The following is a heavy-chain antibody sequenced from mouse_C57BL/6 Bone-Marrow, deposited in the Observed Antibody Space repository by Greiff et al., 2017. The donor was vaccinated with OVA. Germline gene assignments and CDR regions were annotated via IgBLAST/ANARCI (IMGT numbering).Heavy chain of an antibody. CDR2: ISYDGSN. J-gene: IGHJ2*01. CDR3: ARRRGGTGFDY. Sequence: EVQVVESGPGLVKPSQSLSLTCSVTGYSITSGYYWNWIRQFPGNKLEWMGYISYDGSNNYNPSLKNRISITRDTSKNQFFLKLNTVTTEDTATNYCARRRGGTGFDYWGQGTTLTVSS. V-gene: IGHV3-6*01. D-gene: IGHD4-1*01. CDR1: GYSITSGYY.